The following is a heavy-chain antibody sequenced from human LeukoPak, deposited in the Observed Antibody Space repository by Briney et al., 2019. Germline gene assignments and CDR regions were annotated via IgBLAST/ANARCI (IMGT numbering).Heavy chain of an antibody. CDR1: GFTFSSYA. Sequence: GGSLRLSCAASGFTFSSYAMSWVRQAPGKGLEWVSAISGSGGSTYYADSVKGRFTISRDNSKNTLYLQMNSLRAEDTAVYYCAKATCSSTSCYGPIADYWGQGTLVTVSS. D-gene: IGHD2-2*01. V-gene: IGHV3-23*01. CDR2: ISGSGGST. J-gene: IGHJ4*02. CDR3: AKATCSSTSCYGPIADY.